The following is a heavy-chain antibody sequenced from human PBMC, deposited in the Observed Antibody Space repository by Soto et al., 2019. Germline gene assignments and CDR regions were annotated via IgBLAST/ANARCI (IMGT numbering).Heavy chain of an antibody. CDR1: GFTFGDYA. CDR2: IRSQPYGGTT. V-gene: IGHV3-49*03. CDR3: ARVVDTAMVGDY. J-gene: IGHJ4*02. Sequence: PGGSLRLSCSASGFTFGDYALSWFRQAPGKGLEWVGFIRSQPYGGTTEYAASVRGRFTISRDDSNGIAYLQMNSLKTEDTAVFYCARVVDTAMVGDYWGQGTMVTVS. D-gene: IGHD5-18*01.